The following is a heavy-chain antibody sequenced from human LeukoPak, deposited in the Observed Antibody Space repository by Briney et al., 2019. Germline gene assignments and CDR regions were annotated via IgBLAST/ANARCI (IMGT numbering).Heavy chain of an antibody. J-gene: IGHJ4*02. CDR3: ASTYCSGGSCSIDY. D-gene: IGHD2-15*01. CDR2: IYTSGST. V-gene: IGHV4-61*02. CDR1: GGSISSGSYY. Sequence: SQTLSLTCTVSGGSISSGSYYWSWIRQAAGKGLEWIGRIYTSGSTNYNPSLKSRVTISVDTSKNQFSLKLSSVTTADTAVYYRASTYCSGGSCSIDYWGQGTLVTVSS.